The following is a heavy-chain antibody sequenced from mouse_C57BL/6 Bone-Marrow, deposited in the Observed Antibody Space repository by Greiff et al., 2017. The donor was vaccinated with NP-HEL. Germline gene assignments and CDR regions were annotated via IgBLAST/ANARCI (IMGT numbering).Heavy chain of an antibody. Sequence: EVMLVESEGGLVQPGRSMKLSCTASGFTFSDYYMAWVRQVPEKGLEWVANINYDGSSTYYLDSLKSRFIISRDNAKNILYLQMSSLKSEDTATYYCARDLNCYWYFDVWGTGTTVTVSS. CDR2: INYDGSST. J-gene: IGHJ1*03. CDR3: ARDLNCYWYFDV. D-gene: IGHD4-1*01. V-gene: IGHV5-16*01. CDR1: GFTFSDYY.